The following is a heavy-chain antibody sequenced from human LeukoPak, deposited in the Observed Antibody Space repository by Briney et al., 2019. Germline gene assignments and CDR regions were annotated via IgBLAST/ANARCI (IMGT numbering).Heavy chain of an antibody. J-gene: IGHJ4*02. D-gene: IGHD4-23*01. CDR2: INHSGST. CDR1: GGSISSSSYY. Sequence: SETLSLTCTVSGGSISSSSYYWGWIRQPPGKGLEWIGEINHSGSTNYNPSLKSRVTISVDTSKNQFSLKLSSVTAADTAVYYCVSDYGGNLLGYWGQGTLVTVSS. V-gene: IGHV4-39*07. CDR3: VSDYGGNLLGY.